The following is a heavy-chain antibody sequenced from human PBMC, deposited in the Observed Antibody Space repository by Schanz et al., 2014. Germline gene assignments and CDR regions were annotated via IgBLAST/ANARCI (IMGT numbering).Heavy chain of an antibody. Sequence: QVQLVQSGVEVKRPGASATVSCKASGGTFSSSTLTWVRQAPGQGLEWMGRIIPILDKTNYAQKFQGRVTMTADKSTSTVYMEVSGLRSEDTAVYYCAKVDRTRYYAMDVWGQGTTVTVSS. CDR1: GGTFSSST. D-gene: IGHD3-9*01. V-gene: IGHV1-69*04. CDR3: AKVDRTRYYAMDV. J-gene: IGHJ6*02. CDR2: IIPILDKT.